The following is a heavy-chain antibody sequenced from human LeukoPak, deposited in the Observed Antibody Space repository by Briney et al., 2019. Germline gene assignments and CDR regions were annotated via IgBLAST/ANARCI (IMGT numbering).Heavy chain of an antibody. V-gene: IGHV3-21*01. D-gene: IGHD1-7*01. CDR1: GFTFSSYS. J-gene: IGHJ4*02. CDR3: AGSGITGTIDY. Sequence: GGSLRLSCAASGFTFSSYSMNWVRQAPGKGLEWVSSISSSSSYIYYADSVKRLFTISRDNAKNSLYLQMNSLRAEDMAVYYCAGSGITGTIDYWGQGTLVAVSS. CDR2: ISSSSSYI.